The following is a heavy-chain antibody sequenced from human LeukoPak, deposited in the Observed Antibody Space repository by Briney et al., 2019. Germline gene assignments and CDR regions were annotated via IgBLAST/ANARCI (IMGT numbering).Heavy chain of an antibody. J-gene: IGHJ3*02. CDR2: IYPGDSDT. V-gene: IGHV5-51*01. Sequence: GESLKISCKGSGYSFTSYLIGWVRQMPGKGLEWMGIIYPGDSDTRYSPSFQGQVTISADKSISTAYLQWSSLKASDTAMYYCAAQQLAPNDAFDIWGQGTMVTVSS. CDR1: GYSFTSYL. CDR3: AAQQLAPNDAFDI. D-gene: IGHD6-13*01.